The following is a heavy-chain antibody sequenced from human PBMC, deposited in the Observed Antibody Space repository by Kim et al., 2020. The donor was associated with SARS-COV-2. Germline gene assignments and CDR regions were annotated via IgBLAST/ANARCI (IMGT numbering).Heavy chain of an antibody. CDR2: IGTAGDP. CDR3: ARDGGAYCSGGSCYSSGGLPNRDWYFDL. J-gene: IGHJ2*01. D-gene: IGHD2-15*01. V-gene: IGHV3-13*05. CDR1: GFTFSSYD. Sequence: GGSLRLSCAASGFTFSSYDMHWVRQATGKGLEWVSAIGTAGDPYYPGSVKGRFTISRENAKNSLYLQMNSLRAGDTAVYYCARDGGAYCSGGSCYSSGGLPNRDWYFDLWGRGTLVTVSS.